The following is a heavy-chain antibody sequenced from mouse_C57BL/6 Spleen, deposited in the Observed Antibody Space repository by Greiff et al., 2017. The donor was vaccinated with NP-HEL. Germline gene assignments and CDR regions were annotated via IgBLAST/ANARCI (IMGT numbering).Heavy chain of an antibody. CDR1: GYAFSSYW. J-gene: IGHJ4*01. CDR2: IYPGDGDT. CDR3: ARSGDGYYEGGAMDY. Sequence: VKLMESGAELVKPGASVKISCKASGYAFSSYWMNWVKQRPGKGLEWIGQIYPGDGDTNYNGKFKGKAKLTADKSSSTAYMQLSSLTSEDSAVYFCARSGDGYYEGGAMDYWGQGTSVTVSS. V-gene: IGHV1-80*01. D-gene: IGHD2-3*01.